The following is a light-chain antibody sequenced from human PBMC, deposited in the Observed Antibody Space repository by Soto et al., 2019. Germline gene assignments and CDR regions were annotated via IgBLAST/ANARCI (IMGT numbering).Light chain of an antibody. CDR2: GVS. J-gene: IGKJ4*01. CDR1: QGIRHY. CDR3: QKYNSVPLT. V-gene: IGKV1-27*01. Sequence: DIQMTQSPSSLSASIGDRVTITCRASQGIRHYLAWYQQKPGKVPKLLIYGVSVLQSGVPSRFSGSGSGTDFTLTISSLQPEDVATYYCQKYNSVPLTFGGGPKVEIK.